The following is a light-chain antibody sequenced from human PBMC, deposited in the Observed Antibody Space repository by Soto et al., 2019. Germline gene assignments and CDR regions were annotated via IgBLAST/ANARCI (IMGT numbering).Light chain of an antibody. J-gene: IGKJ1*01. Sequence: EIVLTQSPGTLSLSPGERATLSCRASQSVSSNSLAWFQQKPGQAPRLLIYGASNMATGIPDRFSGSGSGTDFTLTISRLEPEDFAVYYCQQYTGLPRTFGQGTKVEIK. V-gene: IGKV3-20*01. CDR1: QSVSSNS. CDR2: GAS. CDR3: QQYTGLPRT.